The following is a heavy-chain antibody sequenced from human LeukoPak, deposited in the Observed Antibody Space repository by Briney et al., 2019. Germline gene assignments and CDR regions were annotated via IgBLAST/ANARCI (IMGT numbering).Heavy chain of an antibody. V-gene: IGHV1-69*13. CDR1: GGTFSSYA. Sequence: SVKVSCKASGGTFSSYAISWVRQAPGQGLEWMGGIIPIFGTANYAQKFQGRVTITADESTSTAYMGLSSLRSEDTAVYYCARAAFPYSSGLYYFDYWGQGTLVTVSS. D-gene: IGHD6-19*01. CDR2: IIPIFGTA. CDR3: ARAAFPYSSGLYYFDY. J-gene: IGHJ4*02.